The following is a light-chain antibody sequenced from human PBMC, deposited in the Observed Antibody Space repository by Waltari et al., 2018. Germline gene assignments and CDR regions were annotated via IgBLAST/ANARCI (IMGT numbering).Light chain of an antibody. CDR1: QGIRND. CDR2: AAS. V-gene: IGKV1-6*02. CDR3: LQDSNYPFT. Sequence: AIQMTQSPSSLSASVGDRVTITCRASQGIRNDLGWYQQKPGKPPKRLIYAASTLQTGGPSRFSGSGFGTDFTLTISSLQPADFATYYCLQDSNYPFTFGPGTKVDIK. J-gene: IGKJ3*01.